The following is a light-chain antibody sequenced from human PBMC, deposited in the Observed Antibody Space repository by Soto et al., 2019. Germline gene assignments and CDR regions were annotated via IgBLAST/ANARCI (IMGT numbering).Light chain of an antibody. V-gene: IGKV1-12*01. Sequence: DIQMTQSPSSVSASVGDTVTITCRASQGLSSWLAWYQQKPGKAPELLIFATSSLQGGVPSRFSGSGSGTDFTLTIRSLQPEDFATYYCQHTGVFGPGTKVDI. CDR2: ATS. CDR3: QHTGV. CDR1: QGLSSW. J-gene: IGKJ3*01.